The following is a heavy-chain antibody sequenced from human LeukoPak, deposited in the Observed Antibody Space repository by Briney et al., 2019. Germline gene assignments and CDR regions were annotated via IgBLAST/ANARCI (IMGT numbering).Heavy chain of an antibody. CDR2: ISGSGGST. CDR1: GFTFSSYA. J-gene: IGHJ5*02. V-gene: IGHV3-23*01. Sequence: GESLRLSCAASGFTFSSYAMSWVRQAPGKGLEWVSAISGSGGSTYYADSVKGRFTISRDNSKNTLYLQMNSLRAEDTAVYYCAKGYSSGWYWFDHWGQGTLVTVSS. D-gene: IGHD6-19*01. CDR3: AKGYSSGWYWFDH.